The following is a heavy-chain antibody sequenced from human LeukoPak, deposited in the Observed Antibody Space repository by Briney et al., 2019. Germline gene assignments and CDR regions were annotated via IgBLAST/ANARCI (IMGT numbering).Heavy chain of an antibody. V-gene: IGHV1-8*01. J-gene: IGHJ4*02. CDR1: GYTFTSYD. CDR3: ARGLSVSTVKGVGY. D-gene: IGHD4-17*01. Sequence: ASVKVSCKASGYTFTSYDINWVPQATGQGREWMGWMNPNSGNTGYAQKFQGRVTMTRNTSISTAYMELSSLRSEDTAVYYCARGLSVSTVKGVGYWGQGTLVTVSS. CDR2: MNPNSGNT.